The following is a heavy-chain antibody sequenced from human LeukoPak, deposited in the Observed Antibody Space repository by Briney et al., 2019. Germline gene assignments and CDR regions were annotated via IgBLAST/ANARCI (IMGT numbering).Heavy chain of an antibody. CDR3: ARAGYCSSTSCYMTYYFDY. Sequence: ASVKVSCKASGYTFTSYGISWVRQAPGQGLEWMGWISAYNGNTNYAQKLQGRVTMTTDTSTSTAYVELRSLRSDDTAVYYCARAGYCSSTSCYMTYYFDYWGQGTLVTVSS. J-gene: IGHJ4*02. CDR1: GYTFTSYG. D-gene: IGHD2-2*03. V-gene: IGHV1-18*01. CDR2: ISAYNGNT.